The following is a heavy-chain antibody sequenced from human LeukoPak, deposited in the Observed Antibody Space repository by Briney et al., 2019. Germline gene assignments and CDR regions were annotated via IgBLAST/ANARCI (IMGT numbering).Heavy chain of an antibody. CDR1: GFTFSRNA. V-gene: IGHV3-64D*09. D-gene: IGHD3-10*01. Sequence: PGGSLRLSCSASGFTFSRNAMHWVRQAPGKGLEYVSAISNDGAKKYYADSEKGRFTISRDNSKNTLYLQMSSLRAEDTAVYYCASGYGSGPYYKGYFDYWGQGTLVTVSS. CDR3: ASGYGSGPYYKGYFDY. J-gene: IGHJ4*02. CDR2: ISNDGAKK.